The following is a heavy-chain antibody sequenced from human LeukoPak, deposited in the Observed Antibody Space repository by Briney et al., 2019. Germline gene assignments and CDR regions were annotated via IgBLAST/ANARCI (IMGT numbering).Heavy chain of an antibody. J-gene: IGHJ6*03. V-gene: IGHV3-7*01. Sequence: GGSLRLSCAASGFTFSMSWMTWIRQALGKGLEWVASINGHGSEIHYVDSVKGRFTISRDNANDSLYLQMNSLTAEDTAMYYYAKLGINYYYMDVWGKGTTVTISS. CDR2: INGHGSEI. D-gene: IGHD7-27*01. CDR1: GFTFSMSW. CDR3: AKLGINYYYMDV.